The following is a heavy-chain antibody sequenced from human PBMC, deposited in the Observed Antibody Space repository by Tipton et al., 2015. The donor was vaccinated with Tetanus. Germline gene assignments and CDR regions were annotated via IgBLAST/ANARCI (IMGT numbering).Heavy chain of an antibody. CDR2: IYYSGST. Sequence: GLVKPSETLSLTCTIYGGSFSGYYWSWIRQYPGKGLEWIGYIYYSGSTYYNPSLKSRVTISVDTSKNQFSLKLSSVTAADTAVYYCARGGSYHTPPGYWGQGTLVTVSS. V-gene: IGHV4-31*03. CDR1: GGSFSGYY. D-gene: IGHD1-26*01. J-gene: IGHJ4*02. CDR3: ARGGSYHTPPGY.